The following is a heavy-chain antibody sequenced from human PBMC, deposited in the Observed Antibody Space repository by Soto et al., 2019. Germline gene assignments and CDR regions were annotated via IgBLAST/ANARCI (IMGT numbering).Heavy chain of an antibody. CDR1: GGSISSYY. CDR2: IYYSGST. CDR3: SRMGLHLGELSRNWFDP. D-gene: IGHD3-16*02. V-gene: IGHV4-59*12. J-gene: IGHJ5*02. Sequence: SETLSLTCTVSGGSISSYYWSWIRQPPGKGLEWIGYIYYSGSTNYNPSLKSRATISLDTSNNQFSLKVKSVTAADTAVYYCSRMGLHLGELSRNWFDPWGQGSLVTVSS.